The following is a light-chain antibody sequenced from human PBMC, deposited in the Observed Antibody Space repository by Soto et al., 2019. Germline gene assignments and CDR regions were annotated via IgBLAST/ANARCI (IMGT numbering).Light chain of an antibody. CDR3: QQYGSSRWT. CDR1: QSVSSSY. CDR2: GAS. J-gene: IGKJ1*01. V-gene: IGKV3-20*01. Sequence: EIVLTQSPGTLSLSPGEGATLSCRASQSVSSSYLAWYQQNRGQAPRLLIYGASTRATGTPDRFSGSGSGTDFTLTITRLEPEDFAVYYCQQYGSSRWTFGQGTKV.